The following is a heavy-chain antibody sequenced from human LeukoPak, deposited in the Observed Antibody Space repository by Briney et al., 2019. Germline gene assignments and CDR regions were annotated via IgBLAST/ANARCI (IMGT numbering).Heavy chain of an antibody. Sequence: SETLSLTCTVSGGSINSRYWSWIRQPPGKGLEWIGDIYYKGNTNYNPSLKSRVTISVDTSKNHLSLKLTSGLAADTGIYYCVRRDNTGWNYFDYWGQGILVTVSS. V-gene: IGHV4-59*08. CDR3: VRRDNTGWNYFDY. J-gene: IGHJ4*02. D-gene: IGHD6-19*01. CDR2: IYYKGNT. CDR1: GGSINSRY.